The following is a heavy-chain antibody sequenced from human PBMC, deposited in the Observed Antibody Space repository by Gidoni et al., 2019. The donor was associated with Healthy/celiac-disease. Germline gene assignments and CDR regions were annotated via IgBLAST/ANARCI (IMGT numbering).Heavy chain of an antibody. V-gene: IGHV3-9*01. Sequence: EVQLVESGGGLVQPGRSLRLSCAASGFTFDDYAMHWVRQAPGKGLEWVSGISWNSGSIGYADSVKGRFTISRDNAKNSLYLQMNSLRAEDTALYYCASGFCSSTSCYKADRSYWYFDLWGRGTLVTVSS. CDR2: ISWNSGSI. CDR1: GFTFDDYA. CDR3: ASGFCSSTSCYKADRSYWYFDL. J-gene: IGHJ2*01. D-gene: IGHD2-2*02.